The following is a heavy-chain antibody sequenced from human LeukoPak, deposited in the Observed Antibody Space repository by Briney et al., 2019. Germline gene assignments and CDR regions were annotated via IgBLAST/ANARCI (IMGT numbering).Heavy chain of an antibody. V-gene: IGHV3-30*18. Sequence: PGRSLRLSCAASGFTFSSYGMHWVRQAPGKGLEWVAVISYDGSNKYYADSVKGRFTISRDNSKNTLYLQMNSLRAEDTAVYYCAKGGGRDGYNSGLFDYWGQGTLVTVSP. CDR3: AKGGGRDGYNSGLFDY. CDR1: GFTFSSYG. J-gene: IGHJ4*02. D-gene: IGHD5-24*01. CDR2: ISYDGSNK.